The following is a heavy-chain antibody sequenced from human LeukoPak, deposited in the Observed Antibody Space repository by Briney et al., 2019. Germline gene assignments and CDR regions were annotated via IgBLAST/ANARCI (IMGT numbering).Heavy chain of an antibody. CDR3: ARRGSGVGAPFDY. J-gene: IGHJ4*02. V-gene: IGHV5-51*01. D-gene: IGHD1-26*01. Sequence: GESLKISCKGSGYSFTSYWIGWVRQMPGKGLEWMGIIYPGDSDTTYSPSFQGQVTISADKSINTAYLQWSSLKASDTAIYYCARRGSGVGAPFDYWGQGSLATVSS. CDR2: IYPGDSDT. CDR1: GYSFTSYW.